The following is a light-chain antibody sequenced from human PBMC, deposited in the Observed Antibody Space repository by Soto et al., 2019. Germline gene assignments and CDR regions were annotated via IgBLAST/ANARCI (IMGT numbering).Light chain of an antibody. CDR3: QQYGSSRT. V-gene: IGKV3-20*01. CDR2: GAS. CDR1: QSVRSSY. Sequence: EIVLTQSPDTLSLSPGERATLSCRASQSVRSSYLAWYQQKPGQAPRLLIFGASSRATGIPDRFSGSGSGTDFTLTISRLEPEDFAVYYCQQYGSSRTFGQGTKVEIK. J-gene: IGKJ1*01.